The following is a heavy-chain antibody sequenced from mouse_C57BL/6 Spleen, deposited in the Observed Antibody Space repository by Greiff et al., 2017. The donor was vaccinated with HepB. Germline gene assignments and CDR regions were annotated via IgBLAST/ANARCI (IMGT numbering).Heavy chain of an antibody. CDR1: GYTFTDYY. CDR3: ARGGLRLNYYAMDY. Sequence: VQLQQSGPELVKPGASVKISCKASGYTFTDYYMNWVKQSHGKSLEWIGDINPNNGGTSYNQKFKGKATLTVDKSSSTAYMELRSLTSEDSAVYYCARGGLRLNYYAMDYWGQGTSVTVSS. D-gene: IGHD1-2*01. V-gene: IGHV1-26*01. J-gene: IGHJ4*01. CDR2: INPNNGGT.